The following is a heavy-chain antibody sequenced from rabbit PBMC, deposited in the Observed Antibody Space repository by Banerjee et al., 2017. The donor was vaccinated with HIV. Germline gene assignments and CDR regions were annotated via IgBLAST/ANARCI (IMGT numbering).Heavy chain of an antibody. Sequence: QEQLVESGGGLVTLGGSLKLSCKASGIDFSSYGISWVRQAPGKGLEWIAYIYPDYGTTDYATWVNGRFTISLDDAQNTVFLRMTSLTAADTATYFCARATGYGSTKYYPTRLDLWGQGTLVTDS. CDR2: IYPDYGTT. CDR3: ARATGYGSTKYYPTRLDL. CDR1: GIDFSSYG. V-gene: IGHV1S47*01. J-gene: IGHJ3*01. D-gene: IGHD5-1*01.